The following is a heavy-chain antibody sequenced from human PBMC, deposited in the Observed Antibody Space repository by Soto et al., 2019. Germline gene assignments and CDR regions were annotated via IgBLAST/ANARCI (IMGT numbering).Heavy chain of an antibody. V-gene: IGHV1-2*04. J-gene: IGHJ5*02. Sequence: GASVKVSCKASGYTFTGYYMHWVRQAPGQGLEWMGWINPNSGGTSYAQKFQGWVTMTRDTSISTAYMELSRLRSDDTAVYYCARDLVVREGHECNWFDPWGQGTLVIVSS. CDR2: INPNSGGT. CDR3: ARDLVVREGHECNWFDP. CDR1: GYTFTGYY. D-gene: IGHD3-10*01.